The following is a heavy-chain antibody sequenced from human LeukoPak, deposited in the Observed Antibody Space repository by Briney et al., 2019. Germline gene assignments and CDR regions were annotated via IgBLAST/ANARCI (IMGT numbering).Heavy chain of an antibody. D-gene: IGHD2-21*02. V-gene: IGHV3-30*18. CDR2: ISYDGSNK. CDR1: GFTFSSYG. CDR3: AKDPPRRIVVVTATPDY. J-gene: IGHJ4*02. Sequence: PGGSLRLSCAASGFTFSSYGMHWVRQAPGKGLEWVAVISYDGSNKYYADSVKGRFTISRDNSKNTLYLQMNSLRAEDTAVYYCAKDPPRRIVVVTATPDYWGQGTLVTVSS.